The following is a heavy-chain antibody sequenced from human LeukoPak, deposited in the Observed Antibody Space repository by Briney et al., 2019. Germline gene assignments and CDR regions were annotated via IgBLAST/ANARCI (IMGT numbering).Heavy chain of an antibody. Sequence: SQTLSVTCAISGDSVSSTNGAWNWIRQSPSRGLEWLGRTYYRSKWYNDYAVSVKSRITINPDTSKNQFSLQLNSVTPEDTAVYYCARVRGTRGGYFDYWGQGTLVTVSS. J-gene: IGHJ4*02. CDR2: TYYRSKWYN. D-gene: IGHD1-1*01. CDR1: GDSVSSTNGA. CDR3: ARVRGTRGGYFDY. V-gene: IGHV6-1*01.